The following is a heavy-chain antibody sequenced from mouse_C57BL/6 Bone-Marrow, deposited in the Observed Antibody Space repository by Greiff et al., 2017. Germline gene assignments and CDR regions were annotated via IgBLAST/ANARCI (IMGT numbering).Heavy chain of an antibody. D-gene: IGHD1-3*01. CDR1: GYSTTSDY. J-gene: IGHJ2*01. Sequence: EVKLQESGPGLAQPSQTLSITCSVTGYSTTSDYWNWIRKFPGNKLEYMGYISYSGRTYSTPSLKSRISITRDTSKNQYYLQLNSVTTEDTATYYCARSAQSNHNCFFDYRRQGTTRTVSS. V-gene: IGHV3-8*01. CDR3: ARSAQSNHNCFFDY. CDR2: ISYSGRT.